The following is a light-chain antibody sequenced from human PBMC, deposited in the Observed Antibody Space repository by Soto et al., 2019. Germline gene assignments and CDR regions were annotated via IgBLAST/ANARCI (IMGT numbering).Light chain of an antibody. CDR3: QQYNFWPLT. J-gene: IGKJ4*01. Sequence: EIVLTQSPGTLSLSPGERATLSCRASQSVSSSYLAWYQQKPGQAPRLLIYRTSNRATGIPDRFSGSGSGTDFTLTISRLEPEDFAVYWCQQYNFWPLTFGGGTKVEIK. CDR1: QSVSSSY. V-gene: IGKV3-20*01. CDR2: RTS.